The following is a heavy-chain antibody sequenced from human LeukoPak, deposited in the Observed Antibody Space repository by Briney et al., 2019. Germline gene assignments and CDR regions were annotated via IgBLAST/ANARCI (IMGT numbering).Heavy chain of an antibody. D-gene: IGHD3-9*01. Sequence: GASVTVSCKASGYTFTDYYMHWMRLAPGQGLEWMGWVNPNGGGTNLAQKFQGRVSMTRDTSISTAYMELSSLTSDDSAVYYCARDRGGLLTVYWGQGTLVTVSS. CDR1: GYTFTDYY. V-gene: IGHV1-2*02. CDR3: ARDRGGLLTVY. CDR2: VNPNGGGT. J-gene: IGHJ4*02.